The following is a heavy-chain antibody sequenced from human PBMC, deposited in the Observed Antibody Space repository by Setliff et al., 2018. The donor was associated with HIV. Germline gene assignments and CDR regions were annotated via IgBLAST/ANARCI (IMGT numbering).Heavy chain of an antibody. CDR1: GGSFSGYY. CDR2: INHRGDT. V-gene: IGHV4-34*01. J-gene: IGHJ3*01. Sequence: SETLSLTCAVYGGSFSGYYWTWIRQPPGKGLEWIGDINHRGDTKYNPSLRSRVIISVDKSKNQFSLKLISVTAADTAVYYCARAPPGIQHDAFDVWGQGTMVTVSS. CDR3: ARAPPGIQHDAFDV.